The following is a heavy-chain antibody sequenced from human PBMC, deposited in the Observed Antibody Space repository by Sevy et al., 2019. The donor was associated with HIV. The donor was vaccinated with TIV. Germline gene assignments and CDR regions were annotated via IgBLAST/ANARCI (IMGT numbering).Heavy chain of an antibody. D-gene: IGHD3-3*01. CDR1: GGSISSGGYY. V-gene: IGHV4-31*03. J-gene: IGHJ4*02. Sequence: SETLSLTCTVSGGSISSGGYYWSWIRQHPGKGLEWIGYIYYSGSTYYNPSLKSRVTISVDTSKNQFSLKLSSVTAADTAVYYCARFLEWSTSFDHWGQGTLVTVSS. CDR3: ARFLEWSTSFDH. CDR2: IYYSGST.